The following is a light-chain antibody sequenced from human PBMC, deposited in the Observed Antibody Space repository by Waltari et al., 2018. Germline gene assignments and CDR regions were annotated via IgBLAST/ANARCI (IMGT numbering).Light chain of an antibody. CDR2: WAS. CDR3: QQYYSTLWT. V-gene: IGKV4-1*01. J-gene: IGKJ1*01. CDR1: QSVLYSSNNQNY. Sequence: DIVMSYSPDSLPVSLGDRATINCKSSQSVLYSSNNQNYLAWYQQKPGQPPKLLIYWASTRESGVPARFSGSGSGTDFTLTISSLQAEDVAVYYCQQYYSTLWTFGQGTKVEIK.